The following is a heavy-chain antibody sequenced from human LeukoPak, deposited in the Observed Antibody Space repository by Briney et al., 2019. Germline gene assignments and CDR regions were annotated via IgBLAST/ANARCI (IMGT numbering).Heavy chain of an antibody. D-gene: IGHD2-2*01. CDR2: MSPNSGNT. CDR1: GYTFTSYD. CDR3: ARGLPFSKGSCYAP. Sequence: ASVKLSGKASGYTFTSYDINWVRQARGHGLEWMGWMSPNSGNTGYAQKFQARATITRNTSISTAYMELSSLRSEDTAVYYCARGLPFSKGSCYAPWGQGTLVTVSS. V-gene: IGHV1-8*01. J-gene: IGHJ5*02.